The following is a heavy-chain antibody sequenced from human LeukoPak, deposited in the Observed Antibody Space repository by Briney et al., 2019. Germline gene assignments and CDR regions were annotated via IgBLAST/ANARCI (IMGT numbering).Heavy chain of an antibody. V-gene: IGHV1-8*01. CDR2: MNPNSGNT. CDR3: VSPGVYYDSSGYYPFDY. J-gene: IGHJ4*02. CDR1: GYTFTSYD. Sequence: ASVKVSCKASGYTFTSYDINWVRQATGQGLAWMEWMNPNSGNTGYAQKFQGRVTMTRNTSIRTAYMELSSLRSEDTAVYYCVSPGVYYDSSGYYPFDYWGQGTLVTVSS. D-gene: IGHD3-22*01.